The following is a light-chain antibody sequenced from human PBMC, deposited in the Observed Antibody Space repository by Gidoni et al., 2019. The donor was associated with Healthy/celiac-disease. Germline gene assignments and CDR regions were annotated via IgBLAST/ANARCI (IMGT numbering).Light chain of an antibody. Sequence: EIVMTPSPATLSVSPGDRATLSCRASQSVSSNLAWYQQKPGQAPRLLIYGASTRATGSPARFSGSGSGTEFTLTISSLQSEDFAVYYCQQYNNWPPWTFGQGTKVEIK. J-gene: IGKJ1*01. V-gene: IGKV3-15*01. CDR3: QQYNNWPPWT. CDR1: QSVSSN. CDR2: GAS.